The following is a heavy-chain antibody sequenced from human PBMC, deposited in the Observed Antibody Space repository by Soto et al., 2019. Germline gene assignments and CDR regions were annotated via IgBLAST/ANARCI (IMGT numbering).Heavy chain of an antibody. D-gene: IGHD3-10*01. Sequence: GRSLRLSCAASGLTFSDCYMNWIRQAPGKGLEWVSYISSSGSSINYAGSVKGRFTISRDNAKNSLYLQMNSLRAEDTAMYYCARVRFGEWGYAMDVWGQGTTVTVSS. CDR1: GLTFSDCY. J-gene: IGHJ6*02. V-gene: IGHV3-11*01. CDR3: ARVRFGEWGYAMDV. CDR2: ISSSGSSI.